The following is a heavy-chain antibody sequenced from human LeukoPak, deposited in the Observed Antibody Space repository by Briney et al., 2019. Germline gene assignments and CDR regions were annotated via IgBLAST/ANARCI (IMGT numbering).Heavy chain of an antibody. Sequence: SETLSLTCTVSGGSVSGGSYCWSWIRQPPGKELEWVGYIYYTGSTNYNPSLKSRVTISIDTSKNQFSLKLTSVTAADTAVYYCARATLPHSYGSYRFDYWGQGTLVTVSS. V-gene: IGHV4-61*01. CDR1: GGSVSGGSYC. CDR3: ARATLPHSYGSYRFDY. J-gene: IGHJ4*02. D-gene: IGHD5-18*01. CDR2: IYYTGST.